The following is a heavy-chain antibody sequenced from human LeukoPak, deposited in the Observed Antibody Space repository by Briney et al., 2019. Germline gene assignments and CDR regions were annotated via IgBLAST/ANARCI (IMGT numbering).Heavy chain of an antibody. D-gene: IGHD3-3*01. CDR3: ARCGYYDFWSGYNPATFDY. Sequence: SETLSLTCAVAGLSISSGYHWGWIRQPPGKGLERIGSIYYSGSTCYSPSLKSRVTISVDTSKNQFSLKLSSVTAADTAVYYCARCGYYDFWSGYNPATFDYWGQGTLVTVSS. V-gene: IGHV4-38-2*01. J-gene: IGHJ4*02. CDR1: GLSISSGYH. CDR2: IYYSGST.